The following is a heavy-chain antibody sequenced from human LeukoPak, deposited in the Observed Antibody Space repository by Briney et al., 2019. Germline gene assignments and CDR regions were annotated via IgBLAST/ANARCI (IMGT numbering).Heavy chain of an antibody. J-gene: IGHJ4*02. CDR2: IFYSETT. V-gene: IGHV4-59*08. D-gene: IGHD7-27*01. Sequence: PSETLSLTCTVSGGPVSGYNWSWIRQPPGKAREGTGYIFYSETTNYNPPRRTRAPISVDTPKNQFSLRLTAVTAADTAVYYCARQGDGSDWGSYYWGQGTLVTVSS. CDR3: ARQGDGSDWGSYY. CDR1: GGPVSGYN.